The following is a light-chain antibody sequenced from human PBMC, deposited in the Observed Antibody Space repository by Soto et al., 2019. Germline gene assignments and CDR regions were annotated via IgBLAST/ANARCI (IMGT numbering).Light chain of an antibody. CDR1: QSISSSS. CDR3: QQHGNSPFT. V-gene: IGKV3-20*01. Sequence: EIVLTQSPGTLSLSPGERATLSCRASQSISSSSLTWYQQKPGQAPRLLIYGASNRAPGIPDRFSGSGSGTDFTLTINRLEPEDFAVYYCQQHGNSPFTFGPGTKVDIK. CDR2: GAS. J-gene: IGKJ3*01.